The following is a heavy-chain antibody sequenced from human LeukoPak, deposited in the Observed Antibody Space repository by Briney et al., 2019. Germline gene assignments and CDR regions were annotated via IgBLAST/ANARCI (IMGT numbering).Heavy chain of an antibody. Sequence: ASVKVCCKASGYTFTAYYIHWVRQAPGQGLEWMGWIDTNTGATKYAQKFQGRVTITRDTSTGTAYMELSSLISGDTALYYCASEAFCAGGSCNVQRVASWGPGTLLTVSS. CDR3: ASEAFCAGGSCNVQRVAS. V-gene: IGHV1-2*02. CDR1: GYTFTAYY. CDR2: IDTNTGAT. J-gene: IGHJ4*02. D-gene: IGHD2-8*02.